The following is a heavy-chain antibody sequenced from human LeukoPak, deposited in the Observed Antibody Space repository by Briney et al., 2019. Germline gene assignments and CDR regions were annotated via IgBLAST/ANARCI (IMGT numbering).Heavy chain of an antibody. CDR2: MNPNSGGT. Sequence: ASVKVSCKASGYTFTGYYMHWLRQAPGQGLEWMGWMNPNSGGTNYAQKFQGRVTMTRDTSISTAYMELYSLRSDDTAFYYCARDEPSDYWGQGTLVTVSS. J-gene: IGHJ4*02. CDR1: GYTFTGYY. CDR3: ARDEPSDY. V-gene: IGHV1-2*02.